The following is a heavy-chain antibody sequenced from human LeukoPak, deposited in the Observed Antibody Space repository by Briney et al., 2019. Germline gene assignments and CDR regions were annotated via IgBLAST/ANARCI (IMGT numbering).Heavy chain of an antibody. CDR1: GFTVSSNY. V-gene: IGHV3-66*02. Sequence: PGGSLRLSCAASGFTVSSNYMSWVRQAPGKGLEWVSVIYSGGSTYYADSVKGRFTISRDNSKNTLYLQMNSLRAEDTAVYYCASNQNMATITDYWGQGTLVTVSS. CDR2: IYSGGST. D-gene: IGHD5-24*01. CDR3: ASNQNMATITDY. J-gene: IGHJ4*02.